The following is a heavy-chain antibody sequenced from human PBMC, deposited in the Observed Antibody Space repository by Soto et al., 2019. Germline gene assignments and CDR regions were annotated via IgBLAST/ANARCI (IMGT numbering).Heavy chain of an antibody. CDR1: GYTFTSYG. Sequence: GAAVKVSCKASGYTFTSYGISWVRQAAGQGLEWMGWISAYNGNTNYAQKLQGRVTMTTDTSTSTAYMELRSLRSDDTAVYYCARDFRIDSSGYYYSLYYYGMDVWGQGTTVTSP. V-gene: IGHV1-18*04. CDR3: ARDFRIDSSGYYYSLYYYGMDV. J-gene: IGHJ6*02. D-gene: IGHD3-22*01. CDR2: ISAYNGNT.